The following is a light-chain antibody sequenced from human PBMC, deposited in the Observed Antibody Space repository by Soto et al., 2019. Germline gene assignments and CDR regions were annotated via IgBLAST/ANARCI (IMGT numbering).Light chain of an antibody. CDR1: QSVDSNY. CDR3: QHYSFSSYT. Sequence: EIVLTQSPGTLSLSPGERATLSCRASQSVDSNYLAWYQQRPGQAPRLLTHGASSRATGIPDRFSGSGPGTDFSLTISTLEPEDFAVYYCQHYSFSSYTFGQGTKLEIK. J-gene: IGKJ2*01. V-gene: IGKV3-20*01. CDR2: GAS.